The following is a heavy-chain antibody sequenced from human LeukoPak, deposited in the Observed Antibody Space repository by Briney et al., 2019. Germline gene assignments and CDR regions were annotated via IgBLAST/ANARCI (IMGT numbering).Heavy chain of an antibody. J-gene: IGHJ5*02. V-gene: IGHV4-34*01. Sequence: PSETLSLTCAVYGGSFSGYYWSWIRQPPGKGLEWIGEINHSRSTNYNPSLKSRVTISVDTSKNQFSLKLSSVTAADTAVYYCAKSLVFRFFEWLLNYNWFDPWGQGTLVTVSS. CDR2: INHSRST. CDR1: GGSFSGYY. D-gene: IGHD3-3*01. CDR3: AKSLVFRFFEWLLNYNWFDP.